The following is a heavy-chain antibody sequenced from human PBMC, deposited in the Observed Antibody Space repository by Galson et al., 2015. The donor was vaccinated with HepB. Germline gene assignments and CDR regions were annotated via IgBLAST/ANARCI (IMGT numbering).Heavy chain of an antibody. D-gene: IGHD3-22*01. V-gene: IGHV3-30*02. CDR2: IRYDGSNK. Sequence: SLRLSCAASGFTFSSYGMHWVRQAPGKGLEWVAFIRYDGSNKYYADSVKGRFTISRDNSKNTLYLQMNSLRAEDTAVYYCAREDIPSSGHAFDIWGQGTMVTVSS. J-gene: IGHJ3*02. CDR1: GFTFSSYG. CDR3: AREDIPSSGHAFDI.